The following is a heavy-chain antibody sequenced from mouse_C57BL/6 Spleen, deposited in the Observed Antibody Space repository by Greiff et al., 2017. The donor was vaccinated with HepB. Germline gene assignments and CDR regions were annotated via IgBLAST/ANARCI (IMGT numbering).Heavy chain of an antibody. CDR2: IDPNSGGT. J-gene: IGHJ2*01. CDR1: GYTFTSYW. V-gene: IGHV1-72*01. D-gene: IGHD2-4*01. Sequence: QVQLQQPGAELVKPGASVKLSCKASGYTFTSYWMHWVKQRPGRGLEWIGRIDPNSGGTKYNEKFKSKATLTVDKPSSTAYMPLSSLTSEDSAVYYWAREGLRGFDYWGQGTTLTVSS. CDR3: AREGLRGFDY.